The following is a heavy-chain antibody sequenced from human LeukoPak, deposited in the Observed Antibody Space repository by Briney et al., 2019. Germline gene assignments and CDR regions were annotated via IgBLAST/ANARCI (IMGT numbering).Heavy chain of an antibody. V-gene: IGHV1-2*06. Sequence: GASVKVSCKASGYTFTGYYMQWLRQAPGQGLEWMGRINPNSGGTNYAQKFQGRVTMTRDTSISTAYMELSRLRSDDTAVYYCARLDDYYDSSGYPNVVDYWGQGTLVTVSS. CDR1: GYTFTGYY. J-gene: IGHJ4*02. CDR2: INPNSGGT. D-gene: IGHD3-22*01. CDR3: ARLDDYYDSSGYPNVVDY.